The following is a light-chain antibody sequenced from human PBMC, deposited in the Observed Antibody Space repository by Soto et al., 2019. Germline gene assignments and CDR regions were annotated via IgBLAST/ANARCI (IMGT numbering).Light chain of an antibody. V-gene: IGKV3-20*01. J-gene: IGKJ1*01. Sequence: EIVLTQSPGTLSLSPGERATLSCRASQSVSSSYLAWYQQKPGQAPRLLIYGASSRANGIPDMFSGSGSGTDCPLSISRLEPEDLAVYYCQQDGSSPRTFGQGTKVEIK. CDR3: QQDGSSPRT. CDR1: QSVSSSY. CDR2: GAS.